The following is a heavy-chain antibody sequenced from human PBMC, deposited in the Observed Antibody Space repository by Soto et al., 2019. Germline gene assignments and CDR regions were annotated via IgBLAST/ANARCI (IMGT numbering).Heavy chain of an antibody. CDR1: GGAISSGDEY. CDR2: IHYSGST. CDR3: ASRGDYRYYFDY. J-gene: IGHJ4*02. V-gene: IGHV4-30-4*01. D-gene: IGHD4-17*01. Sequence: QVQLQESGPGLVKPSQTLSLTCSVSGGAISSGDEYWNWIRQPPGKGLEWIGYIHYSGSTYYSPSLKSRVTISVDTSNHQFSLKLSSVTAADTAVYYCASRGDYRYYFDYWGQGTLVTVFS.